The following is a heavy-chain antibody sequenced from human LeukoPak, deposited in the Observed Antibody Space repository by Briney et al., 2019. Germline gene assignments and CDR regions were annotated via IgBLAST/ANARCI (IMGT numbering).Heavy chain of an antibody. CDR2: ISSSSSYI. CDR3: TSSTGFGKYFDY. J-gene: IGHJ4*02. CDR1: GFTFSSYS. V-gene: IGHV3-21*03. D-gene: IGHD6-6*01. Sequence: GGSLRLSCAASGFTFSSYSMNWVRQAPGKGLEWVSSISSSSSYIYYAGSVKGRFTLSRDNAKNSVYLQVNGLRAEDTAVYYCTSSTGFGKYFDYWGQGILVTVSS.